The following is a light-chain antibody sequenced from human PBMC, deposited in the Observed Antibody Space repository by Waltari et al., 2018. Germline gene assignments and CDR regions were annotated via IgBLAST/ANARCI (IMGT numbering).Light chain of an antibody. CDR1: QGISSY. J-gene: IGKJ2*03. CDR3: QQYNSLPS. V-gene: IGKV1-13*02. CDR2: YAN. Sequence: IQMTQSPSSLSASVGDRVTITCRASQGISSYLNCYQQKPGKAPKLLIYYANRLESVVPSRFSGSGSATEFTLISSSLQPDDFATYYGQQYNSLPSFGQGTKVEIK.